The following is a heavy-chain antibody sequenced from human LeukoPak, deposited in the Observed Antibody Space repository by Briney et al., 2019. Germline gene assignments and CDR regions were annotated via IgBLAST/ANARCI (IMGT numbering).Heavy chain of an antibody. J-gene: IGHJ6*02. CDR2: IYTSGST. CDR1: GGSISSYY. Sequence: SETLSLTCTVSGGSISSYYWSWIRQPAGKGLEWIGRIYTSGSTHYNPSLKSRVTMSVDTSKNQFSLKLSSVTAADTAVYYCASLAMDYYGSGSNLLTSPRYGMDVWGQGTTVIVSS. V-gene: IGHV4-4*07. D-gene: IGHD3-10*01. CDR3: ASLAMDYYGSGSNLLTSPRYGMDV.